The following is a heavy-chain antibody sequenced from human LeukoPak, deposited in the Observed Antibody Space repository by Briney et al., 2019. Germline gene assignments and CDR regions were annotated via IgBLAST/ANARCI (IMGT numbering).Heavy chain of an antibody. V-gene: IGHV4-34*01. J-gene: IGHJ4*02. CDR1: GGSFSPYY. CDR3: ARGGLYCGGDCYVDH. D-gene: IGHD2-21*02. Sequence: PSETLSLTCAVYGGSFSPYYWSWIRQPPEKGLDWIGEINHSGSTNYNPSLKSRVTISVDTSKNQFSLKLSSVTAADTAVYYCARGGLYCGGDCYVDHWGQGSLVTVSS. CDR2: INHSGST.